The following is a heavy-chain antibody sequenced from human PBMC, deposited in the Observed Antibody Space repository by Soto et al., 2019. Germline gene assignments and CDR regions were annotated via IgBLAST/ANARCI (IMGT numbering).Heavy chain of an antibody. V-gene: IGHV3-23*01. CDR3: AKDYDFWSGYYPGRYFDY. D-gene: IGHD3-3*01. CDR1: GFTFSTYA. J-gene: IGHJ4*02. Sequence: GESLKISCAASGFTFSTYAMSWVRQAPGKGLEWVSGISGSGGSTYYADSVKGRFTVSRDNSKNTLYLQMNSLRAEDTAVYYCAKDYDFWSGYYPGRYFDYWGQGTLVTVSS. CDR2: ISGSGGST.